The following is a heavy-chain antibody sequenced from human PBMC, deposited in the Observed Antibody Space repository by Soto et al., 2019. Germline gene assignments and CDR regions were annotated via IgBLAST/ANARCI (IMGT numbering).Heavy chain of an antibody. CDR2: INPNSGGT. J-gene: IGHJ3*02. V-gene: IGHV1-2*04. CDR3: ARGRVAVVVPNGAFDI. D-gene: IGHD3-22*01. Sequence: SVKVSCKASGYTFTGYYMHWVRQAPGQGLEWMGWINPNSGGTNYAQKFQGWVTMTRDTSISTAYMELSRLRSDDTAVYYCARGRVAVVVPNGAFDIWGQGTMVTVSS. CDR1: GYTFTGYY.